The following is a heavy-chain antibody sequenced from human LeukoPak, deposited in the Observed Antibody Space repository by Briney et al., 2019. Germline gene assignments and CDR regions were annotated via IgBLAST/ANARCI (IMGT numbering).Heavy chain of an antibody. CDR2: INHSGST. CDR1: GGSFSGYY. CDR3: ARAPVVTTHFDY. J-gene: IGHJ4*02. Sequence: PSETLSLTCAVYGGSFSGYYWSWIRQPPGKGLEWIGEINHSGSTNYNPSLKSRVTISVDTSKNQFSLKLSSVTAADTAVYYCARAPVVTTHFDYWGQGTLVTVSS. D-gene: IGHD4-23*01. V-gene: IGHV4-34*01.